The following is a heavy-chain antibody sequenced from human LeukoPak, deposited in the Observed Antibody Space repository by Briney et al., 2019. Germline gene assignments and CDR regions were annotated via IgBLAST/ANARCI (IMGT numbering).Heavy chain of an antibody. V-gene: IGHV3-53*01. CDR2: IYSGGST. D-gene: IGHD6-19*01. J-gene: IGHJ4*02. CDR3: ARSSGWYDGLDY. Sequence: GGSLRLSCAASGFTVSSNYMSWVRQAPGKGLEWVSVIYSGGSTYYADSVKGRFTISRDNSKNTLYLQMNSLRAEDTAVYFCARSSGWYDGLDYWGQGTLVTVSS. CDR1: GFTVSSNY.